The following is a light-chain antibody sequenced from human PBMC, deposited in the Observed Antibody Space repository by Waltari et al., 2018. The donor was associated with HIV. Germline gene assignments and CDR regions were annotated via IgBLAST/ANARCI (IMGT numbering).Light chain of an antibody. CDR3: SSYTSSSTL. Sequence: QSALTQPASVSGSPGQSITISCTGTSSDVGGYNYVSWYQQHPGKAPKLMIYDASKRPSGVSNRFSSSKSGNTASLTISGLQAEDEADYYCSSYTSSSTLFGGGTKLTVL. CDR1: SSDVGGYNY. CDR2: DAS. J-gene: IGLJ2*01. V-gene: IGLV2-14*03.